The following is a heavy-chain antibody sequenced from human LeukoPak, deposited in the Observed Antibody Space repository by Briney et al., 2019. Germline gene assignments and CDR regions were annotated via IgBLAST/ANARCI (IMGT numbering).Heavy chain of an antibody. Sequence: ASVKVSCKASGYTFTGYYMHWVRQAPGQGLEWMGWINPNSGGTNYAQMFQGRVTMTRDTSISTAYMELSRLRSDDTAVYYCARVVTMVRGVTNFDYWGQGTLVTVSS. J-gene: IGHJ4*02. V-gene: IGHV1-2*02. CDR3: ARVVTMVRGVTNFDY. D-gene: IGHD3-10*01. CDR1: GYTFTGYY. CDR2: INPNSGGT.